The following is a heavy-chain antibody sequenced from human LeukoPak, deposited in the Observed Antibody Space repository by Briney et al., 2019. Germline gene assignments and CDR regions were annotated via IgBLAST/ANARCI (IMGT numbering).Heavy chain of an antibody. CDR1: GYTFTSYD. CDR3: ARERSSSWYVDY. CDR2: MNPNSGNT. D-gene: IGHD6-13*01. V-gene: IGHV1-8*01. J-gene: IGHJ4*02. Sequence: ASVKVSCKASGYTFTSYDINWVRQATGQGLEWMGWMNPNSGNTGYAQKFQGRVTMTRNTSISTAYMELRSLRSDDTAVYYCARERSSSWYVDYWGQGTLVTVSS.